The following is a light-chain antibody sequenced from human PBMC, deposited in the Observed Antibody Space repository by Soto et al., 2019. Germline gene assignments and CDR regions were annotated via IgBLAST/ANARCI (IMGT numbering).Light chain of an antibody. V-gene: IGKV3D-20*02. CDR3: QQRSNWPKT. Sequence: EIVLTQSPGTPSLPPGERATLSCRASQSVSSTFLAWYQQKPGQAPRLLIYAASSRATGIPDRFSGSGSGTDFTLTISSLEPEDFAVYYCQQRSNWPKTFGQGTKVDIK. J-gene: IGKJ1*01. CDR2: AAS. CDR1: QSVSSTF.